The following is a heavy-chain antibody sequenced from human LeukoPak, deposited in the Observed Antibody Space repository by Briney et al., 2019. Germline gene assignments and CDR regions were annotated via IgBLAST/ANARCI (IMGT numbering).Heavy chain of an antibody. CDR1: GYTFTSYY. CDR3: ARTTLVAGTAEYFQH. D-gene: IGHD6-19*01. Sequence: ASVKVSCKASGYTFTSYYMHWVRQAPGQGLEWMGIINPSGGSTSYAQKFQGRVTMTRDTSTSTVYMELSSLRSEDTAVYYCARTTLVAGTAEYFQHRGQGTLVTVSS. CDR2: INPSGGST. J-gene: IGHJ1*01. V-gene: IGHV1-46*01.